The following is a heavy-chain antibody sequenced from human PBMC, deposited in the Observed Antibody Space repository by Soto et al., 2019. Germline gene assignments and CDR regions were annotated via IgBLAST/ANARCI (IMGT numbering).Heavy chain of an antibody. J-gene: IGHJ4*02. Sequence: EVQLLGSGGGLVQPGGSLRLSCAASGFTFSSYAMSWVRQAPGKGLEWVSAISGSGGSTYYADSVKGRFTISRDNSKNTLYLQMNSLRAEDTAVYYCAKSLTGRSSWYLGGGWQEGVSYYFDYWGQGTLVTVSS. D-gene: IGHD6-13*01. CDR1: GFTFSSYA. CDR3: AKSLTGRSSWYLGGGWQEGVSYYFDY. V-gene: IGHV3-23*01. CDR2: ISGSGGST.